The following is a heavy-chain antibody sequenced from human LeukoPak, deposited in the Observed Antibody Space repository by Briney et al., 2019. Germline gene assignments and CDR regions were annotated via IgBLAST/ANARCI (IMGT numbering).Heavy chain of an antibody. D-gene: IGHD4-17*01. CDR2: IKQDGSEK. CDR3: ARELLTVTTFYYYYYMDV. J-gene: IGHJ6*03. Sequence: GGSLRLSCAASGFTFSSYWMSWVRQAPGKGLEWVANIKQDGSEKYYVDSVKGRFTISRDDAKNSLYLQMNSLRAEDTAVYYCARELLTVTTFYYYYYMDVWGKGTTVTVSS. V-gene: IGHV3-7*01. CDR1: GFTFSSYW.